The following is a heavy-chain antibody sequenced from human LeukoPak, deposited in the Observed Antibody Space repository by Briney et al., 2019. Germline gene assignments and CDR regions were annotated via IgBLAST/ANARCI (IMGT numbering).Heavy chain of an antibody. V-gene: IGHV1-2*02. J-gene: IGHJ4*02. Sequence: ASVKVSCKASGYTFTGHYMHWVRQAPGQGLEWMGWIDPNSGGTNYAQKFQGRVTMTRDTSISTAYMELSRLRSDDTAVYYCARVNYDILTGYYNPFGYWGQGTLVTVSS. D-gene: IGHD3-9*01. CDR1: GYTFTGHY. CDR2: IDPNSGGT. CDR3: ARVNYDILTGYYNPFGY.